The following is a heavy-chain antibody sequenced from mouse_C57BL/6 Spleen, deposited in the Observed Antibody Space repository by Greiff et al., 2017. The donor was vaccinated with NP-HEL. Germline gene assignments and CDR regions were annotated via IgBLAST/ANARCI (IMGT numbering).Heavy chain of an antibody. V-gene: IGHV5-6*02. CDR1: GFTFSSYG. Sequence: EVKLVESGGDLVKPGGSLKLSCAASGFTFSSYGMSWVRQTPDKRLEWVATISSGGSYTYYPGSVKGRFTISRDNAKNTLYLQMSSLKSEDTAMYYCARGGGLGYFDYWGQGTTLTVSS. J-gene: IGHJ2*01. CDR3: ARGGGLGYFDY. CDR2: ISSGGSYT. D-gene: IGHD4-1*01.